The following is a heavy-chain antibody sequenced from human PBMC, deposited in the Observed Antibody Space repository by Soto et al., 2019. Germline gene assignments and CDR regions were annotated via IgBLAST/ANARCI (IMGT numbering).Heavy chain of an antibody. J-gene: IGHJ1*01. CDR1: GYTFTSYY. V-gene: IGHV1-46*03. CDR2: ISPSGGST. Sequence: QVQLVQSGAEVKKPGASVKVSCKASGYTFTSYYMHWVRQAPGQGPEWMGIISPSGGSTNDAQKSQGRVTMHRDTSTNPVQVWLSGLQARHWLVCFRGGAEGARGGVPHSPWPRFFQPWGQGSPVTVSS. D-gene: IGHD2-8*02. CDR3: GGAEGARGGVPHSPWPRFFQP.